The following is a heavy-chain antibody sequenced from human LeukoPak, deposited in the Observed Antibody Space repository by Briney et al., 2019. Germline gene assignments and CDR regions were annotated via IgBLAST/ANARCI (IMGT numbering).Heavy chain of an antibody. V-gene: IGHV4-4*08. CDR3: ARRRGGFGEGEFDY. CDR1: GVPISGFY. D-gene: IGHD3-10*01. J-gene: IGHJ4*02. CDR2: SHTGGSI. Sequence: SETLSLTCTVSGVPISGFYWNWIRQPPRKGLEWVGYSHTGGSISSNPSLNSRVAFSMDTSKNQVSLRLNSVTATDTAVYYCARRRGGFGEGEFDYWGQGIPVTVST.